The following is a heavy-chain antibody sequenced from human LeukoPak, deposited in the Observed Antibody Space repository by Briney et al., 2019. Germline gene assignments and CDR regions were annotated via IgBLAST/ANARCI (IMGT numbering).Heavy chain of an antibody. D-gene: IGHD5-18*01. J-gene: IGHJ4*02. CDR3: AREGGHGYGYDY. CDR2: ITSSGSTI. CDR1: GFTFSSYE. Sequence: GGSLRLSCAASGFTFSSYEMNWVRQAPGKGLEWVSYITSSGSTIYYAGSVKGRFTISRDNAKNSLYLQMNSLRAEDTAVYYCAREGGHGYGYDYWGQGTLVTVSS. V-gene: IGHV3-48*03.